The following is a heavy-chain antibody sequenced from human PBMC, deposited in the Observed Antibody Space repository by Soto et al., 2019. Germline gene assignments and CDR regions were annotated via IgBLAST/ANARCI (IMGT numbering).Heavy chain of an antibody. CDR3: ASSVDSSGWHDAFNI. Sequence: SETLSLTCSVSGESISSGGYSWSWIRQPPGGGLEWLGYIYHSGTTYSNPSLQSRLTMSVDRSKNEFSLNLNSVTAADTALYYCASSVDSSGWHDAFNIWGRGTLVTVSS. V-gene: IGHV4-30-2*01. CDR2: IYHSGTT. J-gene: IGHJ3*02. CDR1: GESISSGGYS. D-gene: IGHD6-19*01.